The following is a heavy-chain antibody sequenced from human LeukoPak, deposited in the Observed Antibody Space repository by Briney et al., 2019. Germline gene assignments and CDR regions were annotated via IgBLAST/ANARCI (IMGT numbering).Heavy chain of an antibody. CDR2: ISAYNGNT. D-gene: IGHD1-26*01. V-gene: IGHV1-18*01. CDR3: ARDRGGPIVGATFDY. CDR1: GYTFTSYG. J-gene: IGHJ4*02. Sequence: ASVKVSCKASGYTFTSYGISWGRQAPGQGLEWMGWISAYNGNTNYAQKLQGRVTMTTDTSTSTAYMELRSLRSDDTAVYYCARDRGGPIVGATFDYWGQGTLVTVSS.